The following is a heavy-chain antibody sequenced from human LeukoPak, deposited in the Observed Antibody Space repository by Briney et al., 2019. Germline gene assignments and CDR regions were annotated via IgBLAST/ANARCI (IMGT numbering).Heavy chain of an antibody. CDR3: ARDGPTPPLYYGSGSYYRDYFDY. J-gene: IGHJ4*02. D-gene: IGHD3-10*01. V-gene: IGHV3-11*04. CDR1: GFTFSNYY. Sequence: GGSLRLSCAASGFTFSNYYMSWIRQAPGKGLEWLSYISSSGDMKYYSDSVKGRFTISRDNARNSLSLQMNSLRAEDTAVYYCARDGPTPPLYYGSGSYYRDYFDYWGQGTLVTVSS. CDR2: ISSSGDMK.